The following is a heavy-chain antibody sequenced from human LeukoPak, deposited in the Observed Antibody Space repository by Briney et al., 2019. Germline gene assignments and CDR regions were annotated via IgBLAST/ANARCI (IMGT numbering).Heavy chain of an antibody. CDR3: AREDTTTANYVGWFDP. CDR2: INHSGST. V-gene: IGHV4-61*09. D-gene: IGHD4-17*01. J-gene: IGHJ5*02. CDR1: GGSISSGSYY. Sequence: PSQTLSLTCIVSGGSISSGSYYWRWIRQPAGTGLEWIGEINHSGSTNYNPSLKSRVTISVDTSKNQFSLKLSSVTAADTAVYYCAREDTTTANYVGWFDPWGQGTLVTVSS.